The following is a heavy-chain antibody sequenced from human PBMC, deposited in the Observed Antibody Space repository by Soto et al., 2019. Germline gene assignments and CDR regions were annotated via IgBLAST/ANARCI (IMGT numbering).Heavy chain of an antibody. V-gene: IGHV3-23*01. Sequence: PGGSLRLSCVGSGITFGSRAMRWVRQAPGEGLEWVSTITDTGGDTKYADSVRGRFTISRDNSKNTLYLLMSRLGAEDSALYFCARGSEESYPGSRIFDLWGRGTLVTVSS. CDR1: GITFGSRA. CDR2: ITDTGGDT. J-gene: IGHJ4*02. D-gene: IGHD3-10*01. CDR3: ARGSEESYPGSRIFDL.